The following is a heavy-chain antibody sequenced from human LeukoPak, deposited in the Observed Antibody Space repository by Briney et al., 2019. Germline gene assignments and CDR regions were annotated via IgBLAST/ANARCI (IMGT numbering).Heavy chain of an antibody. CDR3: ARESIFGVAHNWFDP. V-gene: IGHV4-38-2*02. CDR1: GYSISSGYY. J-gene: IGHJ5*02. Sequence: SETLSLTCAVSGYSISSGYYWGWIRQPPGKGLEWIGSIYHSGSTYYNPSLKSRVTISVDTFKNQFSLKLSSVTAADTAVYYCARESIFGVAHNWFDPWGQGTLVTVSS. CDR2: IYHSGST. D-gene: IGHD3-3*01.